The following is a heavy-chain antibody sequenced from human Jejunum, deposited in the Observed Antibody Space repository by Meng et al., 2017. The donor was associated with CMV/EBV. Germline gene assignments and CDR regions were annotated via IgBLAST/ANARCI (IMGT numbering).Heavy chain of an antibody. CDR3: ARVEVGITSGDY. CDR1: GYTVTNYG. CDR2: ISAYNGNT. J-gene: IGHJ4*02. Sequence: QAQLVQSGVEVKEPGASLKVSCKASGYTVTNYGITWVRQAPGQGLEWMGWISAYNGNTNYAQTLQGRVTMTTDTSTSTAYMELRSLRSDDTAVYYCARVEVGITSGDYWGQGTLVTVSS. D-gene: IGHD1-26*01. V-gene: IGHV1-18*01.